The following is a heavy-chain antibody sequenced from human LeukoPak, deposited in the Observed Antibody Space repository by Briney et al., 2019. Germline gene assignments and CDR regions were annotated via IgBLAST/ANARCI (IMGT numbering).Heavy chain of an antibody. Sequence: ASVKVSCKTSGYTFTNYYMHWVRQAPGQGLEWMGWINPNSGGTNYAQKFQGRVTMTRDTSISTAYMELSRLRSDDTAVYYCARGDCSSTSCLEYYFDYWGQGTLVTVSS. CDR1: GYTFTNYY. J-gene: IGHJ4*02. D-gene: IGHD2-2*01. CDR2: INPNSGGT. V-gene: IGHV1-2*02. CDR3: ARGDCSSTSCLEYYFDY.